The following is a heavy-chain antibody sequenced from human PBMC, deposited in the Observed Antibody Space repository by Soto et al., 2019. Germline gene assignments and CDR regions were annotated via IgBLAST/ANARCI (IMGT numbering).Heavy chain of an antibody. CDR1: GFTFSRYS. CDR2: ISISIRFI. D-gene: IGHD3-22*01. V-gene: IGHV3-21*01. CDR3: ARFYGNYYDGSGYNVDYYYGMDV. J-gene: IGHJ6*02. Sequence: EVQLVESGGGLVKPGGSLRLSCAAYGFTFSRYSMSCVRQAPRKGLEWVSSISISIRFIYYADSVKGRFTMSRDHAKNSLYLQMKSLRAEETAVYYCARFYGNYYDGSGYNVDYYYGMDVLGQGTTVTVS.